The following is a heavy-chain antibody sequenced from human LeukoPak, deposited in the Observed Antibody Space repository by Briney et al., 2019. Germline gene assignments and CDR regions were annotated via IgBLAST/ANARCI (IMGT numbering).Heavy chain of an antibody. CDR2: IYHSGST. J-gene: IGHJ3*02. CDR1: GGSISSGGYY. D-gene: IGHD4-17*01. Sequence: PSETLSLTCTVSGGSISSGGYYWSWIRQPPGKGLEWIGYIYHSGSTYYNPSLKSRVTISVDRSKNQFSLKLSSVTAADTAVYYCAREVGVDYGDYAYHDAFDIWGQGTMVTVSS. V-gene: IGHV4-30-2*01. CDR3: AREVGVDYGDYAYHDAFDI.